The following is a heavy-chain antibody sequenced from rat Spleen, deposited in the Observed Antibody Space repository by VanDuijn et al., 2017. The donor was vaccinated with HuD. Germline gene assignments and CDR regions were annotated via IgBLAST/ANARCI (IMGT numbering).Heavy chain of an antibody. Sequence: EVRLVESDGGLVQPGRSLKLSCAASGFTFSDYDMAWVRQAPTKGLEWVASISTSGGSTYYRDSVKGRFTVSRDNAKSTLYLQMESLRSEDTATYYCAKDMSRTIAARSYWYFDFWGQGVMVTVSS. V-gene: IGHV5S23*01. D-gene: IGHD1-2*01. CDR1: GFTFSDYD. CDR3: AKDMSRTIAARSYWYFDF. J-gene: IGHJ2*01. CDR2: ISTSGGST.